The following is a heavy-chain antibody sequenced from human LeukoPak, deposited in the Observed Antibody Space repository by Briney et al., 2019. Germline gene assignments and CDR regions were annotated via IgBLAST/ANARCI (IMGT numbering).Heavy chain of an antibody. J-gene: IGHJ4*02. CDR1: GFTFSSYA. Sequence: GGSLRLSCAASGFTFSSYAMSWVRQAPGKGLEWVSAISGSGGSTYYADSVKGRFTISRDNPKNTLYLQMNSLRAEDTAVYYCARSVGDFWSGYRSYYFDYWGQGTLVTVSS. V-gene: IGHV3-23*01. D-gene: IGHD3-3*01. CDR2: ISGSGGST. CDR3: ARSVGDFWSGYRSYYFDY.